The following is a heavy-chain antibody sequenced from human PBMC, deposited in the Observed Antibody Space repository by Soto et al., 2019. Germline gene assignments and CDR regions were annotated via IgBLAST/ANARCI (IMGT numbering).Heavy chain of an antibody. CDR3: ATMNYYDSSGYPYYFDY. D-gene: IGHD3-22*01. Sequence: PSETLSLTCTVSGGSISSSSYYWGWIRQPPGKGLEWIGSIYYSGSTYYNPSLKSRVTISGDTSKNQFSLKLSSVTAADTAVYYCATMNYYDSSGYPYYFDYWGQGTLVTVSS. V-gene: IGHV4-39*01. CDR2: IYYSGST. J-gene: IGHJ4*02. CDR1: GGSISSSSYY.